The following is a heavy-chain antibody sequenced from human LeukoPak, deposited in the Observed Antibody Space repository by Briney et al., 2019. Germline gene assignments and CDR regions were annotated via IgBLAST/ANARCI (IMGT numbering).Heavy chain of an antibody. V-gene: IGHV3-15*01. J-gene: IGHJ4*02. D-gene: IGHD6-19*01. CDR2: IKSKTDGGTT. CDR3: TTDLLPGIAVAGTIKTSDY. Sequence: GGSLRLSCAASGFTFRNAWMSWVRQAPGKGLEWVGRIKSKTDGGTTDYAAPVKGRFTISRDDSKNTLYLQMNSLKTEDTAVYYCTTDLLPGIAVAGTIKTSDYWGQGTLVTVSS. CDR1: GFTFRNAW.